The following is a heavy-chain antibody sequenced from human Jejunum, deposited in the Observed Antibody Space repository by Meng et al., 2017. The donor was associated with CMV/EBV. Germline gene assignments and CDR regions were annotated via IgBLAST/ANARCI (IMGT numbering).Heavy chain of an antibody. Sequence: GSISSGGYYWSWIRQHPGKGLEWIGYIHNSGSTHRNPSLASRVTMSVDTSKNQFSLKLSSVIAADTAVYYCAREACTTTSCSYDYWGQGARVTVSS. CDR1: GSISSGGYY. CDR3: AREACTTTSCSYDY. D-gene: IGHD2-2*01. CDR2: IHNSGST. J-gene: IGHJ4*02. V-gene: IGHV4-31*02.